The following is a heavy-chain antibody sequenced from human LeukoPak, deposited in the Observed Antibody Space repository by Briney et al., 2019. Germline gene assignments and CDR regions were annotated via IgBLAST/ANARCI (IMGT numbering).Heavy chain of an antibody. CDR2: ISSSSSYI. CDR1: GFTFSSYS. Sequence: GGSLRLSCAASGFTFSSYSMNWLRQAPGKGLEWVSSISSSSSYIYYADSVKGRFTISRDNAENSLYLQMNSLRAEDTAVYYCAREYEGTYSSGWPVDYWGQGTLVTVSS. V-gene: IGHV3-21*01. D-gene: IGHD6-19*01. CDR3: AREYEGTYSSGWPVDY. J-gene: IGHJ4*02.